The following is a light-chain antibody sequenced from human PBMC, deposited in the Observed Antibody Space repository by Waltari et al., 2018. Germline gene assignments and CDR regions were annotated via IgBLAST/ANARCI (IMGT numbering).Light chain of an antibody. CDR1: SSNTGSHF. Sequence: QSVTFKPPSASGTPGQRVTISCSGSSSNTGSHFLFWYQQFPERAPKLVIYSNTQRPSGVPDRFSGAKSGTSASLTISVLRAEDEADYYCASWDDSLSGRIFGGGTKLTVL. J-gene: IGLJ2*01. CDR3: ASWDDSLSGRI. CDR2: SNT. V-gene: IGLV1-47*01.